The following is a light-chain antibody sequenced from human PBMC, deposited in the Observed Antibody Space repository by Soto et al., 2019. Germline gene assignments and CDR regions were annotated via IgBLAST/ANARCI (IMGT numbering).Light chain of an antibody. CDR2: GAS. V-gene: IGKV3-20*01. Sequence: VLTQSPGTLSLSPGERATLSCRASQSVSSSYLAWYQQKPGQAPRLLIYGASSRATGIPDRFSGSGSGTEFTLTISRLEPEDFAVYYCQQYGSSPWTFGEGTEVEIK. CDR3: QQYGSSPWT. CDR1: QSVSSSY. J-gene: IGKJ1*01.